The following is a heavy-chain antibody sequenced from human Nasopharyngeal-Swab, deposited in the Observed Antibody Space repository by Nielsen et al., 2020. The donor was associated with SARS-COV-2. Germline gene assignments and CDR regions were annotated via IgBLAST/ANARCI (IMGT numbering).Heavy chain of an antibody. CDR3: AKPDIAVRYYFDY. J-gene: IGHJ4*02. V-gene: IGHV3-23*01. D-gene: IGHD6-19*01. CDR1: GFPFSSYA. Sequence: GVLKISCAASGFPFSSYAMSWVRQAPGKGLEWVSAISGSGGSTYYADSVKGRFTISRDNSKNTLYLQMNSLRAEDTAVYYCAKPDIAVRYYFDYWGQGTLVTVSS. CDR2: ISGSGGST.